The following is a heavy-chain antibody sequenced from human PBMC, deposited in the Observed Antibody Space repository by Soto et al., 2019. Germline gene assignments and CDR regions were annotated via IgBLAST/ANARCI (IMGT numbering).Heavy chain of an antibody. CDR3: ARSWVTGKGGMDV. CDR1: GYTFTSNG. Sequence: ASVKVSCKASGYTFTSNGFSWVRQAPGQGLEWMGWINGYTGNTHYAQKFQGRVTMTTDTSTSTAYMELWTLISDDTAVYYCARSWVTGKGGMDVWGQGTTVTVSS. D-gene: IGHD3-16*01. CDR2: INGYTGNT. V-gene: IGHV1-18*01. J-gene: IGHJ6*02.